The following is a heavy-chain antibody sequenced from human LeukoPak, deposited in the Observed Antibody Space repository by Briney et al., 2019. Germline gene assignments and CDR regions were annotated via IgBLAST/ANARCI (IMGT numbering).Heavy chain of an antibody. J-gene: IGHJ5*01. D-gene: IGHD4-23*01. CDR2: INSDGSGT. CDR3: ARTEGTVAYDS. V-gene: IGHV3-74*01. CDR1: GFTFSSYW. Sequence: PGGSLRLSCAASGFTFSSYWMHWVRQAPGKGLVWVSRINSDGSGTIYADSVRGRFTISRDNAKNTLYLQVNSLRAEDTAVYHCARTEGTVAYDSWGQGTLVTVSS.